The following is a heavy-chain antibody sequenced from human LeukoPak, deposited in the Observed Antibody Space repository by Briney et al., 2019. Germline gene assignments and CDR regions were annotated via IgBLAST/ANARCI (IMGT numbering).Heavy chain of an antibody. V-gene: IGHV3-66*01. CDR3: ARGTYYDDSRHYYFDY. D-gene: IGHD3-22*01. Sequence: PGGSLRLSCADSGFTVSSNYMSWVREAPGRGVEWVSVIYSGGSTYYADSVKGRFTISRDNTKNTLYLQMNSLRAEDTAVYYCARGTYYDDSRHYYFDYWGQGTLVTVSS. CDR2: IYSGGST. J-gene: IGHJ4*02. CDR1: GFTVSSNY.